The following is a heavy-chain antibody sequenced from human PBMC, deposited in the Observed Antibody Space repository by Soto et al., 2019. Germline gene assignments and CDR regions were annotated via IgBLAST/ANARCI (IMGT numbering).Heavy chain of an antibody. CDR3: ARNDGDYDAFDI. J-gene: IGHJ3*02. Sequence: QVQLVESGGGVVQPGRSLRLSCAASGFTFSSYAMHWVRQAPGKGLEWVAVISYDGSNKYYADSVKGRFTISRDNSKNPLYLQMNSLRAEDTAVYYCARNDGDYDAFDIWGQGTMVTVSS. CDR2: ISYDGSNK. CDR1: GFTFSSYA. D-gene: IGHD4-17*01. V-gene: IGHV3-30-3*01.